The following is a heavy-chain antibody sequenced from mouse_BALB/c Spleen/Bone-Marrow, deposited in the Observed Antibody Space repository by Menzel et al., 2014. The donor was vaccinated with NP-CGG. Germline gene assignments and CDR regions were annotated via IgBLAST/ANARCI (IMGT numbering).Heavy chain of an antibody. CDR3: ARTGIYYDYSGKRYYAMDY. CDR2: ISSGSTTI. V-gene: IGHV5-17*02. Sequence: EVMLVESGGGLVQHGGSRILSCAASGFTFSSFGMHWVRPAPEKGLAWVAYISSGSTTIYYADKVKGRFTISRNNPKNTPCLQTTSLRSDDTTMYYCARTGIYYDYSGKRYYAMDYWGQGTSVTVSS. CDR1: GFTFSSFG. D-gene: IGHD2-4*01. J-gene: IGHJ4*01.